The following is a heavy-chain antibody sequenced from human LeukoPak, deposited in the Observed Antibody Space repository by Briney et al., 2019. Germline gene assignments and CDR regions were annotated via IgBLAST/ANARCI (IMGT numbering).Heavy chain of an antibody. Sequence: ASVKVSCKASGYTFTGYYMHWVRQAPGQGLEWMGWINPNSGGTNYAQKFQGRVTMTRDTSISTAYMELSRLRSDDTAVYYCATDRPRDTDAFDIWGQGTMVTVSS. CDR1: GYTFTGYY. CDR2: INPNSGGT. CDR3: ATDRPRDTDAFDI. V-gene: IGHV1-2*02. J-gene: IGHJ3*02. D-gene: IGHD5-18*01.